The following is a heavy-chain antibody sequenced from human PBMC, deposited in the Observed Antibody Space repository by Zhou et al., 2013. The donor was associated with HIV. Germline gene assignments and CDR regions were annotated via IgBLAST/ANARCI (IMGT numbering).Heavy chain of an antibody. Sequence: VQLQESGPGLVKPSETLSLTCTVSGASISSYYWSWIRQPPGKGLEWIGYINTRWNSSYNSSLKSRVTISIDTSKNQFSLKLTSVSAADTAVYFCAGLHGYYGGYWGQGTLVTVSS. CDR1: GASISSYY. D-gene: IGHD3-22*01. V-gene: IGHV4-4*09. CDR3: AGLHGYYGGY. J-gene: IGHJ4*02. CDR2: INTRWNS.